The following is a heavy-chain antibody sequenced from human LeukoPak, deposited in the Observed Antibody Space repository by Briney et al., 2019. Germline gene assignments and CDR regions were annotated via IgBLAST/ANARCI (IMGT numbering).Heavy chain of an antibody. Sequence: ASVKVSCKASGYTFTDYYIHWVRQAPGQGPEWMGRINTKTSGIKYAQKFQGGVTMTRDTSITTAHMDLSRLKYDDTAVYYCARGGGTAVGYQFYYMDVWGKGTTVTVSS. V-gene: IGHV1-2*06. CDR3: ARGGGTAVGYQFYYMDV. CDR1: GYTFTDYY. D-gene: IGHD6-19*01. J-gene: IGHJ6*03. CDR2: INTKTSGI.